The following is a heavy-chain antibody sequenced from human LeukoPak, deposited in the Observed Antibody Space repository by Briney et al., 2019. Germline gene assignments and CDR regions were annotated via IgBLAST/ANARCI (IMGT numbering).Heavy chain of an antibody. CDR2: MNPNSGNT. CDR1: GYTFTSYD. Sequence: GASVKVSCKASGYTFTSYDINWVRQATGQGFEWMGWMNPNSGNTGYARKFQGRVTITRNTSISTAYMELSSLRSEDTAVYYCALYSSGWYDYWGQGTLVTVSS. CDR3: ALYSSGWYDY. D-gene: IGHD6-19*01. J-gene: IGHJ4*02. V-gene: IGHV1-8*03.